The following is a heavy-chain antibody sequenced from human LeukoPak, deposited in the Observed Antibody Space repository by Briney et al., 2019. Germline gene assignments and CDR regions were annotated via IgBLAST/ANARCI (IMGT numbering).Heavy chain of an antibody. CDR2: IIPIFGTA. CDR3: ATGPPTTVVTGFDP. Sequence: SVKVSCKASGGTFSSYAISWVRQAPGQGLEWMGGIIPIFGTANYAQKFQGRVTITTDESTSTAYMELSSLRSEDTAVYYCATGPPTTVVTGFDPWGQGTLVTVSS. V-gene: IGHV1-69*05. J-gene: IGHJ5*02. CDR1: GGTFSSYA. D-gene: IGHD4-23*01.